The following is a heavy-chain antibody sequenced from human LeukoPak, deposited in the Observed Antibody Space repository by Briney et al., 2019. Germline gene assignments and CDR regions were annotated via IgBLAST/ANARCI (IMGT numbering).Heavy chain of an antibody. CDR1: GGPIGSYY. Sequence: PSETLSLTCTVSGGPIGSYYWSWIRQPPGKGLEWIGYIYYDGTTKYNPSLKSRLTISVDTSKKQFSLNLSSVTAADTAVYYCAGDGDYGTFDYWGQGTLVTVSS. CDR3: AGDGDYGTFDY. V-gene: IGHV4-59*01. J-gene: IGHJ4*02. CDR2: IYYDGTT. D-gene: IGHD4-17*01.